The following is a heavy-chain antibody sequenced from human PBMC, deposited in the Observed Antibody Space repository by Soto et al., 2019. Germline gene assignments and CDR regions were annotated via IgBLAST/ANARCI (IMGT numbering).Heavy chain of an antibody. Sequence: GGSLRLSCATSGFTFSSYSMNWVRQAPGKGLEWVSSISSSSSYIYYADSVKGRFTISRDNAKNSLYLQMNSLRAEDTAVYYCARDGGNYYYGMDVWGQGTTVTVSS. J-gene: IGHJ6*02. D-gene: IGHD1-26*01. CDR3: ARDGGNYYYGMDV. CDR2: ISSSSSYI. CDR1: GFTFSSYS. V-gene: IGHV3-21*01.